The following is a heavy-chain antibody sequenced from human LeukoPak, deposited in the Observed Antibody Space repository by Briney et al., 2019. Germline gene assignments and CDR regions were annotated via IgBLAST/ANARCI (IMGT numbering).Heavy chain of an antibody. D-gene: IGHD6-19*01. CDR1: GGSFSGYY. V-gene: IGHV4-34*01. J-gene: IGHJ4*02. CDR3: ARARTCGGSGCRIDY. Sequence: SETLSLTCAVYGGSFSGYYWSWIRQPPGKGLEWIGKINHSGSTNYNPSLKSRVTISVDTSKNQFSLKLSSVTAADTAVYYCARARTCGGSGCRIDYWGQGTLVTVSS. CDR2: INHSGST.